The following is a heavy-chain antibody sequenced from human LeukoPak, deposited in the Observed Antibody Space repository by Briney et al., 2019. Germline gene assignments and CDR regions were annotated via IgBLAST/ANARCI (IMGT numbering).Heavy chain of an antibody. CDR3: ARSVDTSMVGAY. D-gene: IGHD5-18*01. V-gene: IGHV4-59*01. Sequence: SETLSLTCAVSGVAISNYYWSWIRQPPGKGLEWGWGIYYSVSTNYNPSLKNRVTISLYTSKNKCSLRLNSVTAADTAVYYCARSVDTSMVGAYWGQGPLVTVSS. J-gene: IGHJ4*02. CDR1: GVAISNYY. CDR2: IYYSVST.